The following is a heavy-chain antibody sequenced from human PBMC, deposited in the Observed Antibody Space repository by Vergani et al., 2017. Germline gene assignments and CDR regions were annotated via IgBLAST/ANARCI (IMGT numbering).Heavy chain of an antibody. CDR2: IYYSGST. D-gene: IGHD2-15*01. V-gene: IGHV4-30-4*01. Sequence: QVQLQESGPGLVKPSQTLSLTCTVSGGSISSGDYYWSWLRQPPGKGLEWIGYIYYSGSTYYNPSLKSRVTISVDTSKNRFSLKLSSVTAADAAVYYCARDRRCSGGSCYGMDVWGQGTTVTVSS. CDR1: GGSISSGDYY. CDR3: ARDRRCSGGSCYGMDV. J-gene: IGHJ6*02.